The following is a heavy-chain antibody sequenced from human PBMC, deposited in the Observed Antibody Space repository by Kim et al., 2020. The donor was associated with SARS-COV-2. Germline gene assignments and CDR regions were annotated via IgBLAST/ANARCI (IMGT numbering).Heavy chain of an antibody. CDR2: IARDGSEK. D-gene: IGHD4-17*01. V-gene: IGHV3-7*01. CDR3: TQDYGGNSRH. Sequence: GGSLRLSCATSGFTFSAEWLSWVRQVPGKGLEWVANIARDGSEKHYVGSVKGRFTISRDNAQNSLYLQMDSLRGEDTAVYYCTQDYGGNSRHWGQGTLVT. J-gene: IGHJ4*02. CDR1: GFTFSAEW.